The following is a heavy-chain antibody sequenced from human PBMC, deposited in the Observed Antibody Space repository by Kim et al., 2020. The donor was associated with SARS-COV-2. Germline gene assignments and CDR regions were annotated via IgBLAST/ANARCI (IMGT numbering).Heavy chain of an antibody. J-gene: IGHJ4*02. Sequence: GGSLRLSCAASGFTFSSYAMSWVRQAPGKGLEWVSAISGSGGSTYYADSVKGRFTISRDNSKNTLYLQMNSLRAEDTAVYYCAKRLRYFDWLPSGYFDYWGQGTLVTVSS. CDR1: GFTFSSYA. CDR2: ISGSGGST. CDR3: AKRLRYFDWLPSGYFDY. V-gene: IGHV3-23*01. D-gene: IGHD3-9*01.